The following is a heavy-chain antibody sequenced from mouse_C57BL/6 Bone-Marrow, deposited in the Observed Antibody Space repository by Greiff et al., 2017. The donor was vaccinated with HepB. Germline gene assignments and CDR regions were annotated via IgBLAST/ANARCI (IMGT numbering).Heavy chain of an antibody. D-gene: IGHD4-1*01. J-gene: IGHJ2*01. V-gene: IGHV5-12*01. CDR3: ARRVGRGDFDY. Sequence: LQQSGGGLVQPGGSLKLSCAASGFTFSDYYMCWVRQTPEKRLEWVAYISNGGGSTYYPDTVKGRFTISRDNAKNTLYLQMSRLKSEDTALYYCARRVGRGDFDYWGQGTTLTVSS. CDR2: ISNGGGST. CDR1: GFTFSDYY.